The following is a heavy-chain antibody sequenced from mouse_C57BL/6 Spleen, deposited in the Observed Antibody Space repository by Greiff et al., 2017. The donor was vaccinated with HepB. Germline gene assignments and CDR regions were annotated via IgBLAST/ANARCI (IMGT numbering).Heavy chain of an antibody. Sequence: EVQLQQSGPELVKPGASVKISCKASGYTFTDYYMNWVKQSHGKSLEWIGDINPNNGGTSYNQKFKGKATLTVDKSSSTAYMELRSLTSGDSAVYYCASDYSNAYFDYWGQGTTLTVSS. CDR1: GYTFTDYY. CDR2: INPNNGGT. V-gene: IGHV1-26*01. CDR3: ASDYSNAYFDY. J-gene: IGHJ2*01. D-gene: IGHD2-5*01.